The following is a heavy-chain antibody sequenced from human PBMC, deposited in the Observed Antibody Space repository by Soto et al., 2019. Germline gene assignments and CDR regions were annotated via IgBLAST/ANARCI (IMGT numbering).Heavy chain of an antibody. J-gene: IGHJ4*02. Sequence: QVQLQESDPGLVRPSGTLSLTCAVSGGSISSTNWWSWVRQPPGKGLEWIGEIYHSGSTNYNPSRKSRGTMSVVKANNQCSLRLSSVTAADTAVYYCARDGAAALFRPPLTFWGQGTLVTVSS. CDR3: ARDGAAALFRPPLTF. CDR2: IYHSGST. V-gene: IGHV4-4*02. CDR1: GGSISSTNW. D-gene: IGHD6-13*01.